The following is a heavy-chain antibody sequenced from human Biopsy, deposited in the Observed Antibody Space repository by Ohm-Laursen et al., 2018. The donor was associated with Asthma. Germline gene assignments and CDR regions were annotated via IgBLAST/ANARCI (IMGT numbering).Heavy chain of an antibody. V-gene: IGHV1-3*04. D-gene: IGHD3-9*01. J-gene: IGHJ3*01. CDR3: ARTYYDFLTGQVKDVFGV. Sequence: ASVTVSCKASGYNFISFAIHWARQAPGQRLECIVWVNTGNGDTKYSQKFQGRVTITRDTSASTAYMELRSLRSEDTATYYCARTYYDFLTGQVKDVFGVWGQGTMVTVSS. CDR2: VNTGNGDT. CDR1: GYNFISFA.